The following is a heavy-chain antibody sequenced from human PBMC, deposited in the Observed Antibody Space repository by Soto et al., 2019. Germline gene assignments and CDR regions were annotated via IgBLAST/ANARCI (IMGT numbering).Heavy chain of an antibody. Sequence: QVQLVQSGAEVKKPGSSVKVSCKASGGTFSSYAINWVRQAPGQGLEWMGGIIPIFGTADYAQKFQGRVTLTADESTSAAYMELSSLTSEDPAVYYCASRITGSPNSYYGMDVWGQGTTVTVSS. D-gene: IGHD1-20*01. V-gene: IGHV1-69*12. CDR1: GGTFSSYA. CDR3: ASRITGSPNSYYGMDV. J-gene: IGHJ6*02. CDR2: IIPIFGTA.